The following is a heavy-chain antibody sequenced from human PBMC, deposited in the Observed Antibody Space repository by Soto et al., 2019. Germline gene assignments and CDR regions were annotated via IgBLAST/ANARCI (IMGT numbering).Heavy chain of an antibody. CDR3: ARDHSASWRGDGAFDI. V-gene: IGHV3-30*14. D-gene: IGHD3-16*01. CDR1: GFTFSDYA. Sequence: QVQLVESGGGVVQPGRSLRLSCAASGFTFSDYAMHWVRQAPGKGLEWLALISYDGSNKYYADSVKGRFTISRDNSKKPLELQNNSPAAEDTAVYYWARDHSASWRGDGAFDIWGQGTLVTVSS. CDR2: ISYDGSNK. J-gene: IGHJ3*02.